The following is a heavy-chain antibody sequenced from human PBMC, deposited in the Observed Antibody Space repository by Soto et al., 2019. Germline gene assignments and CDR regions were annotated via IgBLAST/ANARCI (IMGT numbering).Heavy chain of an antibody. D-gene: IGHD3-10*01. Sequence: GGSLRLSCAASGFTFSGSAMHWVRQASGKGLEWVGRIRSKANSYATAYAASVKGRFTISRDDSKNTAYLQMNSLKTEDTAVYYCTSTLRGSYYMHYYYYGMDVWGQGTTVTVSS. J-gene: IGHJ6*02. CDR1: GFTFSGSA. CDR3: TSTLRGSYYMHYYYYGMDV. CDR2: IRSKANSYAT. V-gene: IGHV3-73*01.